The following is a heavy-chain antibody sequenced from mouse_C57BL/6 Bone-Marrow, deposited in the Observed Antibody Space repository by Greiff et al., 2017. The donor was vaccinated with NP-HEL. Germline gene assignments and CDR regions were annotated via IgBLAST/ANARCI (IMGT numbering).Heavy chain of an antibody. V-gene: IGHV5-15*01. CDR1: GFTFSDYG. CDR2: FSNLAYSI. CDR3: ARHDRGYDGYAMDD. J-gene: IGHJ4*01. D-gene: IGHD2-14*01. Sequence: EVQVVESGGGLVQPGGSLKLSCAASGFTFSDYGMAWVRQAPRKGPEWVAFFSNLAYSIYYADTVTGRFTISRENAKNTLYLEMSSLRSEDTAMYYCARHDRGYDGYAMDDWGQGASVTVSS.